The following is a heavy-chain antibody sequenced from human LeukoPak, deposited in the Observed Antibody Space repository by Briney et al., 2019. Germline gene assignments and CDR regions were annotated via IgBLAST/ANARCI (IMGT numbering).Heavy chain of an antibody. Sequence: GESLKISFKGSGYSFTNYWIGWVRQVPGKGLEWMGIIYPGDSDTRYIPSFQGQVTISADKSTSTAYLQWSSLKASDTAMYYCARRVDSYWFFDYWGQGTLVTVSS. CDR2: IYPGDSDT. CDR1: GYSFTNYW. J-gene: IGHJ4*02. CDR3: ARRVDSYWFFDY. V-gene: IGHV5-51*01. D-gene: IGHD1-26*01.